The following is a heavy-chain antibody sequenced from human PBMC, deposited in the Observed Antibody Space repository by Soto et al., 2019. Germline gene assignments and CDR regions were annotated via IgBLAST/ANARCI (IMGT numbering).Heavy chain of an antibody. V-gene: IGHV1-3*01. CDR1: GYTFTSYA. Sequence: ASVKVSCKASGYTFTSYAMHWVRQAPGQRLEWMGWINAGNGNTKYSQKFQGRVTITRDTSASTAYMELSSLRSEDTAVYYCARGPYYDSSGYYSLYYYGMDVWGQGTTVTVYS. D-gene: IGHD3-22*01. CDR3: ARGPYYDSSGYYSLYYYGMDV. CDR2: INAGNGNT. J-gene: IGHJ6*01.